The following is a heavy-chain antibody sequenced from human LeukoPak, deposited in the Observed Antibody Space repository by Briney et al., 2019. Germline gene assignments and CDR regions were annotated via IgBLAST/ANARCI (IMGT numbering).Heavy chain of an antibody. V-gene: IGHV2-5*01. CDR3: ARTSSFTLIRGLDQ. CDR1: GFSINTGGMA. Sequence: SGPTLVNPTQTLTLTCTLSGFSINTGGMAVGWIRQPPGKALEWLALIYSNDDKRYSPSLKTRLTISKDTSKNQVVLTMTNMDPVDTATYYCARTSSFTLIRGLDQWGQGTLVTVSS. J-gene: IGHJ4*02. CDR2: IYSNDDK. D-gene: IGHD3-10*01.